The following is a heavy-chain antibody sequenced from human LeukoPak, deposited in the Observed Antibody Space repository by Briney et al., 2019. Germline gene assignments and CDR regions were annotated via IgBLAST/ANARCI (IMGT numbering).Heavy chain of an antibody. CDR3: ARELAAAGTMYGY. Sequence: GRSLRLSCGASGFTFDDYAMHWVRQAPGKGLEWVSGISWNSGSIGYADSVKGRFTISRDNAKNSLYLQMNSLRAEDTAVYYCARELAAAGTMYGYWGQGTLVTVSS. CDR2: ISWNSGSI. CDR1: GFTFDDYA. J-gene: IGHJ4*02. D-gene: IGHD6-13*01. V-gene: IGHV3-9*01.